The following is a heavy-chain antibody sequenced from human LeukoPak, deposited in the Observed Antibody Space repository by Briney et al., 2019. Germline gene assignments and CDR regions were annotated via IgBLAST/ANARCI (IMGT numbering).Heavy chain of an antibody. CDR1: GSSFTGHC. CDR2: IYPGDSDT. J-gene: IGHJ4*02. V-gene: IGHV5-51*01. CDR3: ARTYVWGSYRPYYSDY. D-gene: IGHD3-16*02. Sequence: GESLKISCKGSGSSFTGHCIVWVRQMPGKGLEWMGIIYPGDSDTRYSPSFQGQVTISADKSISTAYLQWSSLKASDTAMYYCARTYVWGSYRPYYSDYWGQGTLVTVSS.